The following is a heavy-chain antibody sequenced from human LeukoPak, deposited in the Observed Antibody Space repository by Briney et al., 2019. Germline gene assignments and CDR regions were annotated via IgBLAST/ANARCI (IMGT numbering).Heavy chain of an antibody. CDR1: GFTFSSYA. J-gene: IGHJ5*02. D-gene: IGHD3-22*01. V-gene: IGHV3-33*01. CDR2: IWYDGSNK. CDR3: ARERGWLNDYNWFDP. Sequence: GRSLRLSCAASGFTFSSYAMHWVRQAPGKGLEWVAVIWYDGSNKYYADSVKGRFTISRDNSKNTLYLRMNSLRAEDTAVYYCARERGWLNDYNWFDPWGQGTLVTVSS.